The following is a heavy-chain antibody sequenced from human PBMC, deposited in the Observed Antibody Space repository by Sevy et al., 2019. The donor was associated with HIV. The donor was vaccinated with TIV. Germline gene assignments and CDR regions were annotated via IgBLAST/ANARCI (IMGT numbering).Heavy chain of an antibody. V-gene: IGHV3-72*01. CDR2: TRNKANSYTT. J-gene: IGHJ3*02. D-gene: IGHD3-10*01. Sequence: GGSLRLSCAASGFTFSDHYMDWVRQAPGKGLEWVGRTRNKANSYTTEYAASVKGRFTISRDASKNSLYLQMNSLKTEDTAVYYCAVSLWFGELSDNDAFDIWGQGTMVTVSS. CDR1: GFTFSDHY. CDR3: AVSLWFGELSDNDAFDI.